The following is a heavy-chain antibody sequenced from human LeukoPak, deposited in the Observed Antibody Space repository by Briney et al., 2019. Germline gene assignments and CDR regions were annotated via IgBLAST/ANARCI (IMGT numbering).Heavy chain of an antibody. Sequence: PGRSLRLSCAASGFTFSAYAMHWVRQAPGKGLEWVSVIYSGGSTYYADSVKGRFTISRDNSKNTLYLQMNSLRAEDTAVYYCARGGFDYWGQGTLVTVSS. CDR3: ARGGFDY. CDR2: IYSGGST. J-gene: IGHJ4*02. V-gene: IGHV3-66*01. D-gene: IGHD3-16*01. CDR1: GFTFSAYA.